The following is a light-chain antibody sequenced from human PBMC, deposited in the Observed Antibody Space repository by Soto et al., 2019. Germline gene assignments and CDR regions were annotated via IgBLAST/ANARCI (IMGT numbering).Light chain of an antibody. CDR1: RSVSTRY. J-gene: IGKJ2*01. V-gene: IGKV3-20*01. CDR3: QQFGDSPPAFT. Sequence: ESMLTQSPGTLSLSPGERATLSCRASRSVSTRYITWYQQKPGQAPRLLIYGASIRATGIPDGFSGSGSGTDLTLTISRLEAEDFAVYYCQQFGDSPPAFTFGQGTKLEI. CDR2: GAS.